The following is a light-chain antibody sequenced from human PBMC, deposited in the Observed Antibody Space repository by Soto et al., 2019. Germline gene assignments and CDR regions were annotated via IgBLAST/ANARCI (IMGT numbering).Light chain of an antibody. CDR2: DVS. V-gene: IGLV2-14*01. Sequence: QYALTQPASVSGSPGQSIAISCTGTSSDVGAYNYVSWYQQPPGKAPKLMIYDVSNRPSGVSDRFSGSKSGNTASLTISGLQTEDEADYYCKSYTTTSTYVFGTGTKLTVL. J-gene: IGLJ1*01. CDR3: KSYTTTSTYV. CDR1: SSDVGAYNY.